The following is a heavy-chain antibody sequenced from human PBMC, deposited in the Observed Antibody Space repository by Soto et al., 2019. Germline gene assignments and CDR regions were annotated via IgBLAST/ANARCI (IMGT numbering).Heavy chain of an antibody. D-gene: IGHD2-2*02. J-gene: IGHJ6*02. Sequence: LSCAASGFTFSSYSMNWVRQAPGKGLEWVSSISSSSSYIHYADSVKGRFTISRDNAKNSLYLQMNSLRAEDTAVYYCASSLGYCSSTSCYKGGYYYGMDVWGQGTTVTVSS. V-gene: IGHV3-21*01. CDR2: ISSSSSYI. CDR1: GFTFSSYS. CDR3: ASSLGYCSSTSCYKGGYYYGMDV.